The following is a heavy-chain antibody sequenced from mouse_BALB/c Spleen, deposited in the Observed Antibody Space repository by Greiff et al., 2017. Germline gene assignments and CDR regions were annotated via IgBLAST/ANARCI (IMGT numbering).Heavy chain of an antibody. CDR3: ARDAPTNCGQAWFAY. D-gene: IGHD4-1*01. Sequence: EVKVVESGGGLVQPGGSLRLSCATSGFTFSDFYMEWVRQPPGKRLEWIAASRNKANDYTTEYSASVKGRFIVSRDTSQSILNLQMNALRAEDTAIYYCARDAPTNCGQAWFAYWGQGTLVTVSA. V-gene: IGHV7-1*02. CDR2: SRNKANDYTT. CDR1: GFTFSDFY. J-gene: IGHJ3*01.